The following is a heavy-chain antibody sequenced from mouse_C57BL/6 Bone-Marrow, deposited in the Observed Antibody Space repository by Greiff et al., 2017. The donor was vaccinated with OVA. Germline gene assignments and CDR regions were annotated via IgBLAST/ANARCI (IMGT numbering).Heavy chain of an antibody. J-gene: IGHJ2*01. Sequence: EVKVEESGAELVWPGASVKLSCTASGFNIKDDYMHWVKQRPEQGLEWIGWIDPENGDTEYASKFQGKATITADTSSNTAYLQLSSLTSEDTAVYYCTTDWDGYWGQGTTLTVSS. V-gene: IGHV14-4*01. D-gene: IGHD4-1*01. CDR2: IDPENGDT. CDR1: GFNIKDDY. CDR3: TTDWDGY.